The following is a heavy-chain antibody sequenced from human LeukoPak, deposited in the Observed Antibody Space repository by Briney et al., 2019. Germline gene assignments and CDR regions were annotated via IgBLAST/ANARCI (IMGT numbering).Heavy chain of an antibody. D-gene: IGHD6-13*01. Sequence: SETLSLTCTVSGASMSSYYWSWIRQPAGKGLEWIGRIYTSGSTNYNPSLKSRVTMSVDTSKNQFSLKLSSVTAADTAVYYCARDSTDSSSWLEYFQHWGQGTLVTVSS. J-gene: IGHJ1*01. V-gene: IGHV4-4*07. CDR2: IYTSGST. CDR3: ARDSTDSSSWLEYFQH. CDR1: GASMSSYY.